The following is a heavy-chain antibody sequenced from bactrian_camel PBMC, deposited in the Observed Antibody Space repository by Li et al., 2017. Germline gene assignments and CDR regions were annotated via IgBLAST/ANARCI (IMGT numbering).Heavy chain of an antibody. J-gene: IGHJ4*01. D-gene: IGHD3*01. CDR2: IFTGGATK. CDR1: GSGNRHC. CDR3: AARQCTYWSQKGEYDY. Sequence: QLVESGGGSVQAGGSLRLSCVASGSGNRHCMAWFRQAPGKEREAVAGIFTGGATKYYADFAKGLFTIPSDNAANSLNLQMNSLKAEDTAMYYCAARQCTYWSQKGEYDYWGQGTQVTVS. V-gene: IGHV3S1*01.